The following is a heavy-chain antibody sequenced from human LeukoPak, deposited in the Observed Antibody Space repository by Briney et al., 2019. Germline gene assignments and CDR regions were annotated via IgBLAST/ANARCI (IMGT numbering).Heavy chain of an antibody. CDR3: AKGDSSGYYYNWFDP. CDR2: ISWNSGSI. D-gene: IGHD3-22*01. CDR1: GFTFDDYA. Sequence: GRSLRLSCAAPGFTFDDYAMHWVRQAPGKGLEWVSGISWNSGSIGYADSVKGRFTISRDNAKNSLYLQMNSLRAEDMALYYCAKGDSSGYYYNWFDPWGQGTLVTVSS. J-gene: IGHJ5*02. V-gene: IGHV3-9*03.